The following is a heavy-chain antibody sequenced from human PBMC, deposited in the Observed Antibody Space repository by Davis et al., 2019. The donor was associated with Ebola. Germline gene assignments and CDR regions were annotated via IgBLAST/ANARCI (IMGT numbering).Heavy chain of an antibody. CDR1: GYTFTSYG. V-gene: IGHV1-3*01. D-gene: IGHD2-21*02. CDR3: ARDVHAVAVTNYYFDY. J-gene: IGHJ4*02. Sequence: ASVKVSCKASGYTFTSYGISWVRQAPGQGLEWMGWINAGNGNTKYSQKFQGRVTITRDTSASTAYMELSSLRSEDTAVYYCARDVHAVAVTNYYFDYWGQGTLVTVSS. CDR2: INAGNGNT.